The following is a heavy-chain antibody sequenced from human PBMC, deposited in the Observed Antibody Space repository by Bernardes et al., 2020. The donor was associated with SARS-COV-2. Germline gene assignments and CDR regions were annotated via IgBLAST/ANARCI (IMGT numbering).Heavy chain of an antibody. D-gene: IGHD6-19*01. CDR2: IWYDGSNK. V-gene: IGHV3-33*01. Sequence: GGSLRLSCAVSGFTLSSYGMHWVHQAPGKGLEWVAVIWYDGSNKNYADSVKGRFTISRDNSKNMLYLQMSSLRAEDTAVYYCARIDEVTGRDYWGQGTLVTVSS. CDR1: GFTLSSYG. J-gene: IGHJ4*02. CDR3: ARIDEVTGRDY.